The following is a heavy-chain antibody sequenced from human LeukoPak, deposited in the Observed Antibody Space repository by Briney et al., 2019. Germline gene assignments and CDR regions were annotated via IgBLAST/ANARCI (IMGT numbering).Heavy chain of an antibody. CDR1: GYSFTSYW. CDR2: IYPGDSDT. D-gene: IGHD5-18*01. CDR3: ARLLIHLPYYFDY. J-gene: IGHJ4*02. V-gene: IGHV5-51*01. Sequence: GESLKISCKASGYSFTSYWIAWVRQMPGKGPEWMGIIYPGDSDTRYSPSFQGQVTISADKSISTAYLQWSSLKASDTAMYYCARLLIHLPYYFDYWGQGTLVTVSS.